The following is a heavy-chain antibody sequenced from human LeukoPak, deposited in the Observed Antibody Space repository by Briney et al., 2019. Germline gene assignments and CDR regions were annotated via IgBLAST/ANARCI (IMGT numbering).Heavy chain of an antibody. Sequence: SETLSLTCAVYGGSFSGYYWSWVRQPPGKGLEWIAEINHSGSTNYNPSLKSRVTISVDTSKNQFSLKLSSVTAADTAVYYCARGQAATFAFDIWGQGTMVTVSS. CDR1: GGSFSGYY. D-gene: IGHD2-15*01. CDR3: ARGQAATFAFDI. CDR2: INHSGST. V-gene: IGHV4-34*01. J-gene: IGHJ3*02.